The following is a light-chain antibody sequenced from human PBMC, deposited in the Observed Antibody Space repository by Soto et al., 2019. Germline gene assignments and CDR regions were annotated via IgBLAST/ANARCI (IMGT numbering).Light chain of an antibody. CDR2: KAS. CDR3: LQYETYWT. Sequence: DIQMTQSPSTLPASVGDRVTIACRASQSIRTWLAWYQQKPGKAPKVLIYKASSLESGVPSRFSGSGSGTEFTLTISSRQPDDFATYYCLQYETYWTFGQGTKVDIK. J-gene: IGKJ1*01. CDR1: QSIRTW. V-gene: IGKV1-5*03.